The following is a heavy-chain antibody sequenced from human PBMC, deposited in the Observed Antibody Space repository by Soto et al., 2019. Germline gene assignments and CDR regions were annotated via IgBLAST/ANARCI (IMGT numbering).Heavy chain of an antibody. CDR1: GGYISSYY. CDR3: ARRYGPGFDY. CDR2: IYYSGST. J-gene: IGHJ4*02. Sequence: SETLSLTCTVSGGYISSYYWSWIRQPPGKGLEWIGYIYYSGSTNYNPSLKSRVTISVDTSKNQFSLKLSPVTAADTAVYYCARRYGPGFDYWGQGTLVTVSS. D-gene: IGHD4-17*01. V-gene: IGHV4-59*08.